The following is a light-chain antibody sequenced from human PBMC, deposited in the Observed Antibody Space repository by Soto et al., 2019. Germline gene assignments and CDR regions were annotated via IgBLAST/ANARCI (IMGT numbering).Light chain of an antibody. Sequence: QSVLTQPPSASGSHGQSVAISCTGTSSDVGGYNYVSWYQQHPGKAPKLMIYEVNKRPSGVPDRFSGSKSGNTASLTVSGLQAEDEADYYCSSYAGSSNVFGTGTKVTAL. CDR1: SSDVGGYNY. J-gene: IGLJ1*01. CDR2: EVN. V-gene: IGLV2-8*01. CDR3: SSYAGSSNV.